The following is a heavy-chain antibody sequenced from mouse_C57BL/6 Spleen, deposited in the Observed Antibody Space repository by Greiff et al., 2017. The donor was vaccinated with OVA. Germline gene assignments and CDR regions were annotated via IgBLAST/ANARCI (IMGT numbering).Heavy chain of an antibody. Sequence: EVQLQQSGAELVKPGASVKLSCTASGFNIKDYYMHWVKQRTEQGLEWIGRIDPEDGETKYAPKFQGKATIPADTSSNTAYLQLSSLTSEDTAVYYCAITTVVALYYYAMDYWGQGTSVTVSS. CDR1: GFNIKDYY. D-gene: IGHD1-1*01. CDR3: AITTVVALYYYAMDY. J-gene: IGHJ4*01. V-gene: IGHV14-2*01. CDR2: IDPEDGET.